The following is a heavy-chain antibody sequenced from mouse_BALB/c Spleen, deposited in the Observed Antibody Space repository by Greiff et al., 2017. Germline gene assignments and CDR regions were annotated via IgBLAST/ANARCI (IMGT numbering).Heavy chain of an antibody. J-gene: IGHJ4*01. CDR1: GDSITSGY. CDR2: ISYSGST. CDR3: ARWGGNYVNAMDY. V-gene: IGHV3-8*02. Sequence: DVKLQESGPSLVKPSQTLSLTCSVTGDSITSGYWNWIRKFPGNKLEYMGYISYSGSTYYNPSLKSRISITRDTSKNQYYLQLNSVTTEDTATYYCARWGGNYVNAMDYWGQGTSVTVSS. D-gene: IGHD2-1*01.